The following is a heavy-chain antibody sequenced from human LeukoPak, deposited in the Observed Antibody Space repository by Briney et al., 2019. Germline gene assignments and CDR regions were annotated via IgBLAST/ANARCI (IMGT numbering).Heavy chain of an antibody. CDR2: IKEDGSEK. D-gene: IGHD4-17*01. Sequence: AGGSLRLSCAASGFTFSSYAMSWVRQAPGKGLECVANIKEDGSEKFYVDSVKGRFTISRDNAKNSLFLQMNSLRAEDTAVYYCGRGHYGDYAWGQGTLVTVSS. J-gene: IGHJ5*02. CDR1: GFTFSSYA. V-gene: IGHV3-7*01. CDR3: GRGHYGDYA.